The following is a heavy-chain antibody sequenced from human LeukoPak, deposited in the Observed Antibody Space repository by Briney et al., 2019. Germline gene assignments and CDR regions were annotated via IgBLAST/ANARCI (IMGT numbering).Heavy chain of an antibody. V-gene: IGHV3-66*04. CDR3: AKRLYQGQQWLVPGFDY. Sequence: PGGSLRLSCAASRFTVSSNYMTWVRQAPGKGLEWVSVIYSGGGTYHADSVKGRFTMSRDNSKNTLYLQMNSLRAEDTAVYYCAKRLYQGQQWLVPGFDYWGQGTLVTVSS. J-gene: IGHJ4*02. CDR1: RFTVSSNY. CDR2: IYSGGGT. D-gene: IGHD6-19*01.